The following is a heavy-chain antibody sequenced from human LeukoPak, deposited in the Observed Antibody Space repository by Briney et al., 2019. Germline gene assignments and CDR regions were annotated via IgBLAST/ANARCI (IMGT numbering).Heavy chain of an antibody. D-gene: IGHD6-19*01. V-gene: IGHV3-48*01. Sequence: GGSLRLSCAVSGFTFSSYSMNWVRQAPGKGLEWVSYISSSGSPIYYADSVKGRFTISRDNAKNSLYLQMNSLRAEDTAVYYCARQGYSSGWYGSYFDYWGQGTLVTVSS. CDR3: ARQGYSSGWYGSYFDY. J-gene: IGHJ4*02. CDR2: ISSSGSPI. CDR1: GFTFSSYS.